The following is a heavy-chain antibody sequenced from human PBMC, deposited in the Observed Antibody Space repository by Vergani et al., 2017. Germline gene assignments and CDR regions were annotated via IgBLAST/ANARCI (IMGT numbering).Heavy chain of an antibody. CDR2: ISSSSSYI. J-gene: IGHJ6*02. Sequence: EVQLVESGGGLVKPGGSLRLSCAASGFTFSSYSMNWVRQAPGKGLEWVSSISSSSSYIYYADSVKGRFTISRDNAKNSLYLQMNSLRAEDTAVYYCARDLXAAGKSYYYYGMDVWGQGTTVTVSS. CDR3: ARDLXAAGKSYYYYGMDV. D-gene: IGHD6-13*01. V-gene: IGHV3-21*01. CDR1: GFTFSSYS.